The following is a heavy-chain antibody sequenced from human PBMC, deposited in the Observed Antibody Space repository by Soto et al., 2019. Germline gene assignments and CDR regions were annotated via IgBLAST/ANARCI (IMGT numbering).Heavy chain of an antibody. Sequence: SETLSLTCTVSGGSISDDSYWSWIRQTPGKGLEWIGYIYHTGNTYYNPSLRSRVSISVDKSKSQFSLKLISVTAADTAVYFCARDEYQLLSSVSWFDSWGQGTLVTVSS. CDR1: GGSISDDSY. CDR2: IYHTGNT. V-gene: IGHV4-30-4*01. J-gene: IGHJ5*01. CDR3: ARDEYQLLSSVSWFDS. D-gene: IGHD2-2*01.